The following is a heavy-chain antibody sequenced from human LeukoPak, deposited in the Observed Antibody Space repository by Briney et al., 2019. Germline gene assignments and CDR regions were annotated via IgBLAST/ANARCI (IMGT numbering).Heavy chain of an antibody. V-gene: IGHV3-74*01. Sequence: GGSLRLSCAASGFTLSRYWMHWVRQAPGTGLVWVAYIDNDGTHTTYADSVRGRFTVSRDNAKNMLLLQMDGLRAEDTAVYYCTRGGFDHNMDVWGKGTTVTVSS. CDR3: TRGGFDHNMDV. CDR1: GFTLSRYW. J-gene: IGHJ6*03. D-gene: IGHD3-9*01. CDR2: IDNDGTHT.